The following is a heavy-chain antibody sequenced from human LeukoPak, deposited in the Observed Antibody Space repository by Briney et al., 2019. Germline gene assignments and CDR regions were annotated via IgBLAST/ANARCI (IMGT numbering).Heavy chain of an antibody. Sequence: GGSLRLSCAASGFTFSSFAMNWVRQAPGKGLLEWVSSISRTSTYIYYADSVKGRFTISRDNSKNTLYLQMNSLRAEDTAVYYCARSYSSTPQYYYYYYMDVWGKGTTVTVSS. V-gene: IGHV3-21*01. CDR1: GFTFSSFA. J-gene: IGHJ6*03. CDR3: ARSYSSTPQYYYYYYMDV. D-gene: IGHD6-13*01. CDR2: ISRTSTYI.